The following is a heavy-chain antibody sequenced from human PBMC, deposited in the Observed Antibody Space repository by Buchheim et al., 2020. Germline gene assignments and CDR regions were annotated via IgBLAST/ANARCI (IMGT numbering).Heavy chain of an antibody. Sequence: QVQLVQSGAEVKKPGASVRVSCKASGYTLTSYGLNWVRQASGQGLEWMGWMNTNNDDTGYAQKFQGRIAMSRDTSINTAYMELSSLTSEDTAVYYCAQLDGSGTYLHLHQWGQGTL. V-gene: IGHV1-8*01. CDR3: AQLDGSGTYLHLHQ. J-gene: IGHJ4*02. D-gene: IGHD3-10*01. CDR1: GYTLTSYG. CDR2: MNTNNDDT.